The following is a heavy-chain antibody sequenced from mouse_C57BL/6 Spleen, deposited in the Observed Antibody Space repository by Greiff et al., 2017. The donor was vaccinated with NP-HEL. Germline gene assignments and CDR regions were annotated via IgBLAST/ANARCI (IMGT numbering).Heavy chain of an antibody. V-gene: IGHV5-6*01. J-gene: IGHJ2*01. CDR3: ARPFYYGNSYYFDY. Sequence: EVKLMESGGDLVKPGGSLKLSCAASGFTFSSYGMSWVRQTPDKRLEWVATISSGGSYTYYPDSVKGRFTISRDNAKNTLYLQMSSLKSEDTAMYYCARPFYYGNSYYFDYWGQGTTLTVSS. D-gene: IGHD2-1*01. CDR2: ISSGGSYT. CDR1: GFTFSSYG.